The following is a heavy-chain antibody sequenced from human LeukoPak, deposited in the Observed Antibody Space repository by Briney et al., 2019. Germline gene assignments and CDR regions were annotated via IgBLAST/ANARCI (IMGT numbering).Heavy chain of an antibody. CDR1: GYTFTSYA. CDR2: INAGNGNT. D-gene: IGHD3-22*01. Sequence: ASVKVSCTASGYTFTSYAMHWVRQAPGQRLEWMGWINAGNGNTKYSQKFQGRVTITRDTSASTAYMELSSLRSEDTAVYYCARDEGPYDSSGYYYGTFDYWGQGTLVTLSS. J-gene: IGHJ4*02. CDR3: ARDEGPYDSSGYYYGTFDY. V-gene: IGHV1-3*01.